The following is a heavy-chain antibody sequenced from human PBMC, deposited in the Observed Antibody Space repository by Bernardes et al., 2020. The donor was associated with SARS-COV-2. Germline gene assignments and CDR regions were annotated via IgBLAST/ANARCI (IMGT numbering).Heavy chain of an antibody. CDR1: GISFSSYD. J-gene: IGHJ4*02. V-gene: IGHV3-23*01. CDR3: ATQKGSRYSGNYFDY. D-gene: IGHD3-3*01. CDR2: ISCSGGST. Sequence: GGSLRLSCAASGISFSSYDMTWVRQAPGKGLEWVSGISCSGGSTYYADSVEGRFSISRDNFKNTLYLQMNTLRAEDTAVYYCATQKGSRYSGNYFDYWGQGTLVSVSS.